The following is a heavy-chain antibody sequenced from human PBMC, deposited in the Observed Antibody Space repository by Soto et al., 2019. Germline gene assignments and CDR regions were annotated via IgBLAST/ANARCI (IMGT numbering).Heavy chain of an antibody. CDR3: ARGSEFGSGSYSVSLGRPNYMDV. D-gene: IGHD3-10*01. Sequence: GGSLRLSCAASGFTFSSYDMHWVRQATGKGLEWVSAIGTAGDTYYPGSVKGRFTISRENAKNSLYLQMNSLRAGDTAVYYCARGSEFGSGSYSVSLGRPNYMDVWGKGTTVTVSS. V-gene: IGHV3-13*01. J-gene: IGHJ6*03. CDR2: IGTAGDT. CDR1: GFTFSSYD.